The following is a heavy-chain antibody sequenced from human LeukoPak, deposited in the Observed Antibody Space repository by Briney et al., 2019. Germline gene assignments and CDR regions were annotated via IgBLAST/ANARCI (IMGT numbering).Heavy chain of an antibody. CDR1: GYTFTSYD. CDR3: AISIGGSSRWFDP. D-gene: IGHD2-2*01. CDR2: INPNSGGT. J-gene: IGHJ5*02. V-gene: IGHV1-2*04. Sequence: RASVKVSCKASGYTFTSYDINWVRQATGQGLEWMGWINPNSGGTNYAQKFQGWVTMTRDTSISTAYMELSRLRSDDTAVYYCAISIGGSSRWFDPWGQGTLVTVSS.